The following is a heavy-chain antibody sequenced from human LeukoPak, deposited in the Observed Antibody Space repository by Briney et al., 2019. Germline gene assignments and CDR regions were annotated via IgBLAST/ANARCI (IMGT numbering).Heavy chain of an antibody. V-gene: IGHV3-23*03. J-gene: IGHJ4*02. CDR2: LYSDGNK. D-gene: IGHD1-14*01. CDR1: GFTFSNYA. CDR3: ARGVEPLAANTLAY. Sequence: GGSLRLSCAASGFTFSNYAMTWVRQGPGKGLEWVSVLYSDGNKKYADSVQGRFTISRDNSKNTLYLEMNSLSPDDTAVYYCARGVEPLAANTLAYWGQGTLVTVSS.